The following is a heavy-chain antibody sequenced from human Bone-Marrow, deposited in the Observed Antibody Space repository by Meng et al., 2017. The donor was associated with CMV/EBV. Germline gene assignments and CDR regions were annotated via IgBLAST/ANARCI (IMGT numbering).Heavy chain of an antibody. Sequence: GESLKISCTGSGFTFSDYYMSWIRQAPGKGLEWLSYISSGSGTISYADSVKGRFTISRDNAKNSLYLQMNGLRAEDTAVYYCARRGGVIALINTRHFDYWGQGTLVTVSS. CDR1: GFTFSDYY. D-gene: IGHD2-8*01. V-gene: IGHV3-11*04. J-gene: IGHJ4*02. CDR2: ISSGSGTI. CDR3: ARRGGVIALINTRHFDY.